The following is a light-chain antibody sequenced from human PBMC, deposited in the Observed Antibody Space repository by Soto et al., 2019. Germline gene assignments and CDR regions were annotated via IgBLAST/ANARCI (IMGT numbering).Light chain of an antibody. CDR3: ETWDTNTRV. J-gene: IGLJ2*01. CDR1: SGHSTYT. V-gene: IGLV4-60*03. CDR2: VESSGTY. Sequence: QPVLTQSSSASASLGSSVKLTCTLNSGHSTYTVAWHQQQPGKAPRSLMKVESSGTYNKGGGVPDRFSGSSSGADRHLTISNLRSEDEADYYCETWDTNTRVFGGGTKLTVL.